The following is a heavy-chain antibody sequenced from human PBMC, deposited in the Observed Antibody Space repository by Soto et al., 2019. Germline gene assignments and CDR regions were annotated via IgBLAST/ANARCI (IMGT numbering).Heavy chain of an antibody. V-gene: IGHV1-2*02. D-gene: IGHD3-3*01. Sequence: ASVKVSCKASGYTFTGYYIHWVRQAPGQGLEWMGWINPNSGGTNYAQKFQGRVTMTRDTSISTAYMELSRLRSDDTAVYYCARDTYDFWSGYKYNWFDPWGQGTLVTVSS. CDR1: GYTFTGYY. J-gene: IGHJ5*02. CDR2: INPNSGGT. CDR3: ARDTYDFWSGYKYNWFDP.